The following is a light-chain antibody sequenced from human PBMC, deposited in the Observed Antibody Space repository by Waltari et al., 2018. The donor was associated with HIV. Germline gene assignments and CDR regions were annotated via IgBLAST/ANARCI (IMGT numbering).Light chain of an antibody. CDR2: KTY. Sequence: QSVLTQPPSASGTPGQRVTISCSGSSSNIGNDNVYWYQQLPGTAPKLLIYKTYPRPAGVPGRVAGSKSGASASLAISGLRSEDEADYYCVGWDASLSAYVFGTGTKVTIL. J-gene: IGLJ1*01. V-gene: IGLV1-47*01. CDR1: SSNIGNDN. CDR3: VGWDASLSAYV.